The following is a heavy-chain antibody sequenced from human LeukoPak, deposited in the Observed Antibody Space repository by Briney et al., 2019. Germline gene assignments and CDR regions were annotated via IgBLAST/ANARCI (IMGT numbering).Heavy chain of an antibody. CDR2: INPNSGDT. D-gene: IGHD6-13*01. J-gene: IGHJ4*02. CDR1: GYTFTGYY. CDR3: ARRVAAAGYFDY. Sequence: VASVNVSCTASGYTFTGYYMHWVRQAPGQGLEWMGWINPNSGDTSYTQKFQGRVTKTRDTSITTAYMELSSLTSDDTAVYYCARRVAAAGYFDYWGQGTLVTVSS. V-gene: IGHV1-2*02.